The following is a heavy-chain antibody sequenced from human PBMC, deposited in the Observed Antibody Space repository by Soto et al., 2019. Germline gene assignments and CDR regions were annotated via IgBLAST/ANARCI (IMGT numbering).Heavy chain of an antibody. D-gene: IGHD1-26*01. V-gene: IGHV2-26*01. CDR1: GFSLSNAGLG. CDR2: IFSNDEK. CDR3: ASTYSLSWYWFDP. J-gene: IGHJ5*02. Sequence: QVTVKESGPVLVKPTETLTLTCTVSGFSLSNAGLGVSWIRQPPGKALEWLAHIFSNDEKSYSTSLKSRLTISKDTCKRQVVIIMTNMDPVDTATYYCASTYSLSWYWFDPWGQGTLVTVSS.